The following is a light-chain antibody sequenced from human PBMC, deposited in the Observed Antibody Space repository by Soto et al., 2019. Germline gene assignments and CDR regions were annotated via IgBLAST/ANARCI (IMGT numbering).Light chain of an antibody. J-gene: IGKJ1*01. CDR1: QSVSTY. CDR2: DAS. CDR3: QQRSSWPVT. Sequence: EIVLTQSPATLSLSPGERATLSCRASQSVSTYLAWYQQKPGQAPRLLIYDASSRATGIPARFSGSGSGTEFPLTISSLEPEDFAVYYCQQRSSWPVTFGQGTRVEIK. V-gene: IGKV3-11*01.